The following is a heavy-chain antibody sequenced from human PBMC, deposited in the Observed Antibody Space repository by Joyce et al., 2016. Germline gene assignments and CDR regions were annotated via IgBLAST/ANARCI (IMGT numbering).Heavy chain of an antibody. CDR3: ATGRVGDNFWSGYSGYYFDH. Sequence: QVQLQESGPGLVKPSETLSLTCTVSGDSISNFFWTWIRQSPGKGLEWIGYSYYNGNPNYNPSLKGRATISVDMCKKQFSLKLSAVTAADTAVYYCATGRVGDNFWSGYSGYYFDHWGQGTLVTVSS. V-gene: IGHV4-59*01. J-gene: IGHJ4*02. CDR1: GDSISNFF. D-gene: IGHD3-3*01. CDR2: SYYNGNP.